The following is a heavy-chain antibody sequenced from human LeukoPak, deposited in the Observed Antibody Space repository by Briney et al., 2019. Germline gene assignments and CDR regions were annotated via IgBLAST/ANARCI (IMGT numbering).Heavy chain of an antibody. Sequence: SVKVSCKASGGTFSSYAISWVRQAPGQGLEWMGGIIPIFGTANYAQKFQGRVTITADESTSTAYMELSSLRSEDTAVYYCARCPIAVAGIGYNWFDPWGQGTLVTVSS. CDR1: GGTFSSYA. D-gene: IGHD6-19*01. CDR3: ARCPIAVAGIGYNWFDP. J-gene: IGHJ5*02. V-gene: IGHV1-69*13. CDR2: IIPIFGTA.